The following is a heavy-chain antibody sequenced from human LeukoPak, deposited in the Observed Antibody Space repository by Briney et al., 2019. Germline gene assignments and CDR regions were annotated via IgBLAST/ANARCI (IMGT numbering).Heavy chain of an antibody. CDR1: GYTFTNYT. D-gene: IGHD3-22*01. CDR3: TRGRDTTGYFVY. CDR2: IDTNTGNP. Sequence: ASVKVSCKASGYTFTNYTINWVRLAPGQGLEWMGWIDTNTGNPTYAQGFAGRFVLSLDTSVTTTYLQSSSLKAEDTAVYYCTRGRDTTGYFVYWGQGTLVTVSS. V-gene: IGHV7-4-1*02. J-gene: IGHJ4*02.